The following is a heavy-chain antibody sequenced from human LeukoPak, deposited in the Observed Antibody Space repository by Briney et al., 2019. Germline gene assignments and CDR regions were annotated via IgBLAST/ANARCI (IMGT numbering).Heavy chain of an antibody. CDR3: ARGLWLGWFVRSKNWFDP. CDR2: FSASGNS. D-gene: IGHD3-10*01. V-gene: IGHV4-61*02. J-gene: IGHJ5*02. Sequence: PSETLSLTCTVSGDSISSDDYYWSWIRQPAGKGLEWIGRFSASGNSNYNPSLKSRLTISVDTSKNQFSLKLTSVTAADTAVYYCARGLWLGWFVRSKNWFDPWGQGTLVTVSS. CDR1: GDSISSDDYY.